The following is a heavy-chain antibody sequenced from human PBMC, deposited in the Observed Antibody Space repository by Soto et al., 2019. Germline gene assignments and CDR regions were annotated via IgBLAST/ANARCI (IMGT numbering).Heavy chain of an antibody. V-gene: IGHV5-51*01. CDR2: IYPGDSDT. CDR1: GYSFTSYW. CDR3: VTSYCSSTSCPNYYYYYGMDV. J-gene: IGHJ6*02. D-gene: IGHD2-2*01. Sequence: PGESLKISCKGSGYSFTSYWIGWVRQMPGKGLEWMGIIYPGDSDTRYSPSFQGQVTISADKSISTAYLQWSSLKASDTAMYYCVTSYCSSTSCPNYYYYYGMDVWGQGTTVTVS.